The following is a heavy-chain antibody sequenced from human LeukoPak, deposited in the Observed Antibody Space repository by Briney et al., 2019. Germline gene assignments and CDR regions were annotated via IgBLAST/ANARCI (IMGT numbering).Heavy chain of an antibody. Sequence: KPSETLSLTCNVSGGSIGSRSFYWGWIRQPPGQGLEFIGSIDRSGNTNYNSSLKSRVTISADTSRNQFSLKLRSVTAADTAVYYCARRTSGGYSGYIDRWGLGTLVTVSS. CDR1: GGSIGSRSFY. D-gene: IGHD5-12*01. J-gene: IGHJ5*02. CDR2: IDRSGNT. V-gene: IGHV4-39*01. CDR3: ARRTSGGYSGYIDR.